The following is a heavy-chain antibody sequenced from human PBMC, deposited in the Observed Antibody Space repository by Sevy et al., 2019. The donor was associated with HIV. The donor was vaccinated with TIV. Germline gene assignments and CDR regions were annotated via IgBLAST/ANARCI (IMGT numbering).Heavy chain of an antibody. CDR1: GGSITDKKYY. Sequence: SETLSLTCTVSGGSITDKKYYWASIRQPPGKGLEWIGSISYGGSTYYNPSLQSRVTLSVDTCKNQFSLNLSSVTAADTAKYYCARRVAAAGQGNEYFQHWGRGTLVTVSS. V-gene: IGHV4-39*01. J-gene: IGHJ1*01. CDR3: ARRVAAAGQGNEYFQH. CDR2: ISYGGST. D-gene: IGHD6-13*01.